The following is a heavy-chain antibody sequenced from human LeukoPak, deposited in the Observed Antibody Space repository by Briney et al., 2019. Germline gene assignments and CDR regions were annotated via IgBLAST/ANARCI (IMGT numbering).Heavy chain of an antibody. J-gene: IGHJ4*02. CDR3: ARREYGDYVWGSYTFDY. V-gene: IGHV3-48*04. CDR2: ISSSSSTI. Sequence: GGSLRLSCAASGFTFSSYSMNWVRQAPGKGLEWVSYISSSSSTIYYADSVKGRFTISRDNAKNSLYLQMNSLRAEDTAVYYCARREYGDYVWGSYTFDYWGQGTLVTVSS. D-gene: IGHD3-16*01. CDR1: GFTFSSYS.